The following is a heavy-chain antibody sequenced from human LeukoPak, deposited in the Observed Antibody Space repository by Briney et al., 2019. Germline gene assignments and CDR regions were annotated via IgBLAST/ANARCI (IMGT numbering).Heavy chain of an antibody. CDR3: ARPSTYYYDSSGYSHFDY. CDR1: GYTFTSHY. CDR2: INPSGGST. J-gene: IGHJ4*02. Sequence: GASVKVSWKASGYTFTSHYMNWGRQNPGQGLEWNAIINPSGGSTSYAQKFQGRVTMTRDMSTSTVYMELSSLRSEDTAVYYCARPSTYYYDSSGYSHFDYWGQGTLVTVSS. V-gene: IGHV1-46*01. D-gene: IGHD3-22*01.